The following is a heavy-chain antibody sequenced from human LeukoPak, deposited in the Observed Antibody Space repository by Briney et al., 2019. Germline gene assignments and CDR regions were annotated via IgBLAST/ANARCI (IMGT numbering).Heavy chain of an antibody. CDR3: ARLGTGFLDRFDY. Sequence: ASVTVSCTASGYSLTSYYLHWVRQAPGQGLEWMGLINPSGGSTTYAQKFQGRVTMTRDTSTSTLYMEVSSLRSEDTAVYYCARLGTGFLDRFDYWGQGTLVTVSS. CDR1: GYSLTSYY. J-gene: IGHJ4*02. CDR2: INPSGGST. V-gene: IGHV1-46*01. D-gene: IGHD3-3*01.